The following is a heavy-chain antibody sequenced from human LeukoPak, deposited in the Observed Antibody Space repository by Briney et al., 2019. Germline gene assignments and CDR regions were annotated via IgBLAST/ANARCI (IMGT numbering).Heavy chain of an antibody. J-gene: IGHJ4*02. CDR2: ITSSSSYI. CDR1: GFTFSSYT. CDR3: AREQYYYDSSGYNFDY. Sequence: GGSLRLSCAASGFTFSSYTMNWVRQAPGKGLEWVSFITSSSSYIYYADSVKGRFTISRDNAKNSLYLQMNSLRAEDTAVYYCAREQYYYDSSGYNFDYWGQGTLVTVSS. D-gene: IGHD3-22*01. V-gene: IGHV3-21*01.